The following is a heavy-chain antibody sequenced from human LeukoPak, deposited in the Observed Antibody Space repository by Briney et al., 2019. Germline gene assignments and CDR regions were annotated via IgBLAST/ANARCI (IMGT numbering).Heavy chain of an antibody. CDR3: ARERAYQAGDPAGYFDY. CDR2: IYTSGST. D-gene: IGHD7-27*01. CDR1: GGSISSGSYY. J-gene: IGHJ4*02. Sequence: PSETLSLTCTVSGGSISSGSYYWSWIRQPAGKGLEWIGRIYTSGSTNYNPSLKSRVTISVDTSKNQFSLKLSSVTAADTAVYYCARERAYQAGDPAGYFDYWGQETLDTVSS. V-gene: IGHV4-61*02.